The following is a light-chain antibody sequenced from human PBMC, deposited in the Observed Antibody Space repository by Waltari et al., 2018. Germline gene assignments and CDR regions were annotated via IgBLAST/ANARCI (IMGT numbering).Light chain of an antibody. V-gene: IGKV3D-15*01. Sequence: EIVMTQSPATLSVSPGERATLSCRASQSVSGHLAWYQQKPGQAPRLIIHGAFTRATGIPARFSGSGSGTEFSLTISSLQSEDFAIYYCQQYYDWPPWTFGQWTKVEL. CDR3: QQYYDWPPWT. J-gene: IGKJ1*01. CDR2: GAF. CDR1: QSVSGH.